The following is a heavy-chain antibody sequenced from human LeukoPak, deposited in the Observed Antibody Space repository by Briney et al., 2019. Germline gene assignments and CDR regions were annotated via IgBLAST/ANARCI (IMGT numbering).Heavy chain of an antibody. Sequence: PSQTLSLTCTVSGGSISSGGYYWSWIRQPPGKGLEWIGYIYHSGSTYYNPSLKNRVTISVDRSKNQFSLKLSSVTAADTAVYYCARGSYYDSSGFNYWGQGTLVTVSS. CDR3: ARGSYYDSSGFNY. CDR1: GGSISSGGYY. J-gene: IGHJ4*02. D-gene: IGHD3-22*01. CDR2: IYHSGST. V-gene: IGHV4-30-2*01.